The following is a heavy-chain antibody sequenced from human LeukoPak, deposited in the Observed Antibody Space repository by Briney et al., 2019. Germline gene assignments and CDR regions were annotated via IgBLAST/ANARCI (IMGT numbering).Heavy chain of an antibody. V-gene: IGHV1-18*04. CDR3: ARDVGTLFDIPPLDY. CDR1: SYTFTSYG. Sequence: ASVKVSCKASSYTFTSYGISWVRQAPGQGLEWMGWISAYNGNTNYAQKLQGRVTMTTDTSTSTAYMELRSLRSDDTAVYYCARDVGTLFDIPPLDYWGQGTMATVSS. D-gene: IGHD3-3*01. CDR2: ISAYNGNT. J-gene: IGHJ4*02.